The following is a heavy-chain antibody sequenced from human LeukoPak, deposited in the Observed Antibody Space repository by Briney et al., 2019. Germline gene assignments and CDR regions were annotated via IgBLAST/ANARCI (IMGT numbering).Heavy chain of an antibody. Sequence: ASVKVSCKVSGYTLTELSMHWVRQAPGQGLEWMGRINPNSGGTNYAQKFQGRVTMTRDTSISTAYMELSRLRSDDTAVYYCASAVATPDPTFDYWGQGTLVTVSS. J-gene: IGHJ4*02. V-gene: IGHV1-2*06. CDR3: ASAVATPDPTFDY. CDR2: INPNSGGT. D-gene: IGHD5-12*01. CDR1: GYTLTELS.